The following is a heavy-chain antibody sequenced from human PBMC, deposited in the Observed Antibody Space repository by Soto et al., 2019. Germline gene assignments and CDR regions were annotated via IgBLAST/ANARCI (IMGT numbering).Heavy chain of an antibody. CDR1: GYTLTSYY. CDR2: INPSGGST. V-gene: IGHV1-46*03. J-gene: IGHJ4*02. Sequence: QVQLMQSGAEVKQPGSSVKVSCKASGYTLTSYYIHWVRQAPGQGLGWMRIINPSGGSTSYTQRFESRINMLRSTSTRTAYMELSSLRSQYTAVYYCASRLYSSGYYGFLDHWGQGTLVTVSS. CDR3: ASRLYSSGYYGFLDH. D-gene: IGHD3-22*01.